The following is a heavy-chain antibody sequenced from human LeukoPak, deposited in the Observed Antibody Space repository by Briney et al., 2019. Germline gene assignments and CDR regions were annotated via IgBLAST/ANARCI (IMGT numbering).Heavy chain of an antibody. CDR2: ISSSSSYI. V-gene: IGHV3-21*01. D-gene: IGHD3-22*01. CDR1: GFTFSSYS. Sequence: GGSLRLSCAASGFTFSSYSMNWVRQAPGKGLEWVSSISSSSSYIYYADSVKGRFTISRDNAKNSLYLQMNSLRAEDTAVYYCARDLLMGYDSSDYNAFDIWGQGTMVTVSS. CDR3: ARDLLMGYDSSDYNAFDI. J-gene: IGHJ3*02.